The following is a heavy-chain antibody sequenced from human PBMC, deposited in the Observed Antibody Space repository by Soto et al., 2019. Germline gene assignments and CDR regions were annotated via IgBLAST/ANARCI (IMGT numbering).Heavy chain of an antibody. Sequence: SETLSLTCAVSGGSISSSNWWSWVRQPPGKGLEWIGEIYHSGSTNYNPSLKSRVTISVDKSKNQFSLKLSSVTAADTAVYYCARGRATVTYSIDYWGQGTLVTVSS. J-gene: IGHJ4*02. V-gene: IGHV4-4*02. CDR1: GGSISSSNW. D-gene: IGHD4-4*01. CDR2: IYHSGST. CDR3: ARGRATVTYSIDY.